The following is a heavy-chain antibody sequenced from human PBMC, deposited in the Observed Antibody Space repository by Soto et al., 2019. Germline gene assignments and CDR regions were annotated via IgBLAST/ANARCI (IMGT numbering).Heavy chain of an antibody. J-gene: IGHJ6*03. Sequence: EVQLAESGGALAQPGGSLRLSCAASGFTLSGYAMDWVRQAPGKGLEYVSGISSNGVGTYYANSVQGRFTISRDNSKNTVYLQMGSLRPEDMAVYYCARRARPDFYYMDVWGKGTMVTVSS. V-gene: IGHV3-64*01. CDR2: ISSNGVGT. D-gene: IGHD6-6*01. CDR1: GFTLSGYA. CDR3: ARRARPDFYYMDV.